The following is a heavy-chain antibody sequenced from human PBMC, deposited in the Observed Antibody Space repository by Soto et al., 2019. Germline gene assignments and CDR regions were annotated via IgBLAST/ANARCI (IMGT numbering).Heavy chain of an antibody. D-gene: IGHD6-13*01. Sequence: ASVKVSCKASGYTFTSYGISWVRQAPGQGLEWMGWISAYNGNTNYAQKLQGRVTMTTDTSTSTAYMELSRLRSDDTAVYYCARGLRSSSWYFAFDIWGQGTMVTVSS. CDR1: GYTFTSYG. J-gene: IGHJ3*02. CDR2: ISAYNGNT. V-gene: IGHV1-18*04. CDR3: ARGLRSSSWYFAFDI.